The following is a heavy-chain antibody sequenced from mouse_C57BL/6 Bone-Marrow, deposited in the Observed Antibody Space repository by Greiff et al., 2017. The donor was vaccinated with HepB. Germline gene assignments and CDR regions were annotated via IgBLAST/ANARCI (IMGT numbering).Heavy chain of an antibody. V-gene: IGHV1-7*01. J-gene: IGHJ4*01. CDR1: GYTFTSYW. CDR3: GYYDDDEGYAMDY. Sequence: VQLQQSGAELAKPGASVKLSCKASGYTFTSYWMHWVKQRPGQGLEWIGYINPSSGYTKYNQKFKDKATLTADKSSSTAYMQLSSLTYEDSAVYYCGYYDDDEGYAMDYWGQGTSVTVSS. CDR2: INPSSGYT. D-gene: IGHD2-4*01.